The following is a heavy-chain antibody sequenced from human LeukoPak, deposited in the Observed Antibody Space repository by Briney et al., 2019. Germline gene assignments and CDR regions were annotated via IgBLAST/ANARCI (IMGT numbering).Heavy chain of an antibody. CDR3: ARGAAAGLFDY. V-gene: IGHV3-30-3*01. Sequence: GGSLRLSCAASGFTFSSYAMHWVRQVPGKGLEWVAVISYDGSNKYYADSVKGRFTISRDNSKNTLCLQMNSLRAEDTAVYYCARGAAAGLFDYWGQGTLVTVSS. J-gene: IGHJ4*02. CDR2: ISYDGSNK. D-gene: IGHD6-13*01. CDR1: GFTFSSYA.